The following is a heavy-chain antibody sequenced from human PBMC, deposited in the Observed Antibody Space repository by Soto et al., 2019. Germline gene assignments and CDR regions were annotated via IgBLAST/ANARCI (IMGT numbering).Heavy chain of an antibody. CDR3: ALGRSRMGFDP. CDR2: IYYSGST. V-gene: IGHV4-59*01. Sequence: SETLSLTCTVSGGSISSYYWSWIRQPPGKGLEWIGYIYYSGSTNYNPSLKSRVTISVDTPKNQFSLKLSSVTAADTAVYYCALGRSRMGFDPWGQGTLVTVSS. CDR1: GGSISSYY. D-gene: IGHD2-8*01. J-gene: IGHJ5*02.